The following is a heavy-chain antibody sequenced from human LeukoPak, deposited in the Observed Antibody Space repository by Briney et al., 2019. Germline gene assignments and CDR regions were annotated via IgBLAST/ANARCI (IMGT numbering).Heavy chain of an antibody. V-gene: IGHV4-39*01. CDR1: GGSISSSSYY. Sequence: PSETPSLTCTVSGGSISSSSYYWGWIRQPPGKGLEWIGSIYYSGSTYYNPSLKSRVTISVDTSKNQFSLKLSSVTAADTAVYYCARQMVRGENWFDPWGQGTLVTVSS. CDR3: ARQMVRGENWFDP. CDR2: IYYSGST. D-gene: IGHD3-10*01. J-gene: IGHJ5*02.